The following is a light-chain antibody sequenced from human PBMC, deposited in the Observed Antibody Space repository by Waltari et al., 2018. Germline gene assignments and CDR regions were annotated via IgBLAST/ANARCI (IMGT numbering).Light chain of an antibody. Sequence: QSVLTQPPSASGTPRQRVTISCSGSNSNIGRNTVNWYQQFPGAAPTSLVYNNFQRPSGVPDRFSGSKSGTSASLAILGVRPEDEADYYCATWDDSLNGPVFGGGTKLTVL. CDR1: NSNIGRNT. CDR3: ATWDDSLNGPV. J-gene: IGLJ2*01. CDR2: NNF. V-gene: IGLV1-44*01.